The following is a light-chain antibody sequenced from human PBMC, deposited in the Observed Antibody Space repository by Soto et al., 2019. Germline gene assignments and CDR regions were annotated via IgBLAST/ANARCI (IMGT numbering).Light chain of an antibody. CDR3: SSYTGSTNYV. J-gene: IGLJ1*01. CDR1: SSDVGIYNY. CDR2: QVT. Sequence: QSALTQPASVSGSPGQSITISCTGSSSDVGIYNYVSWYQQHPGKAPKLMIYQVTNRPSGDSNRFSGSKSGNTASLTISGLQAADEADYYCSSYTGSTNYVFGTGTKVTV. V-gene: IGLV2-14*01.